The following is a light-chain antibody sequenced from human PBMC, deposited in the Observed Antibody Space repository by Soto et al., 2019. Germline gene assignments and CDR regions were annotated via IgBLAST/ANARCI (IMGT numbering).Light chain of an antibody. V-gene: IGLV2-14*03. CDR1: SSDVGGYNY. Sequence: QSALTQPASVSGSPGQSITISCTGTSSDVGGYNYVSWYQQYPGKAPKLMIYDVSSRPSGVSNRFSGSKSGNTASLTISGLHAEDEADYHCSSYTPSSTYVFGTGTKLTVL. J-gene: IGLJ1*01. CDR2: DVS. CDR3: SSYTPSSTYV.